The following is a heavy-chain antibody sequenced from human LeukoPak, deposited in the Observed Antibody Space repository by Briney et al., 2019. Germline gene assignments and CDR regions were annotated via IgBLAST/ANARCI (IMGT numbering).Heavy chain of an antibody. CDR2: ISAYNGKT. V-gene: IGHV1-18*01. D-gene: IGHD4-17*01. Sequence: ASVKVSCKASGYTFTSYGISWVRQAPGQGLEWMGWISAYNGKTNYAQKLQGRVTMTTDTSTSTAYMELRSLRSDDTAVYYCARFDYGDYEAEPIDYWGQGTLVTVSS. CDR3: ARFDYGDYEAEPIDY. CDR1: GYTFTSYG. J-gene: IGHJ4*02.